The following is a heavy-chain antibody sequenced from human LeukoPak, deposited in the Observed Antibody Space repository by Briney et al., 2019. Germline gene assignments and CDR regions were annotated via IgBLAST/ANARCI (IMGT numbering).Heavy chain of an antibody. CDR2: IIPIFGTA. V-gene: IGHV1-69*06. J-gene: IGHJ6*03. D-gene: IGHD3-10*01. CDR1: GGTFSSYA. CDR3: ARSFARITMVRGVRGHMDV. Sequence: ASVKVSCKASGGTFSSYAISWVRQAPGQGLEWMGGIIPIFGTANYAQKFQGRVTITADKSTSTAYMELSSLRSEDTAVYYCARSFARITMVRGVRGHMDVWGKGTTVTISS.